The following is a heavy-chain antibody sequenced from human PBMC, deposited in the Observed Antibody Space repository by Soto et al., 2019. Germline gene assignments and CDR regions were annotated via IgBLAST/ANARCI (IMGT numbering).Heavy chain of an antibody. CDR3: ATIWGDMDFTISAGYYYMDV. V-gene: IGHV4-59*08. D-gene: IGHD3-3*01. CDR1: GGSISSYY. Sequence: PWETLSLTCTVSGGSISSYYWSWIRQPPGKGLEWIGYIYYSGSTNYNPSLKSRVTISVDTSKNQFSLKLSSVTAADTAVYYCATIWGDMDFTISAGYYYMDVWGKGTTVTVSS. J-gene: IGHJ6*03. CDR2: IYYSGST.